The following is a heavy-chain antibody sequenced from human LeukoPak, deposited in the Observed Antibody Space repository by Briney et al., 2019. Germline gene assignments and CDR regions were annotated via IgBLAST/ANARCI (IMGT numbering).Heavy chain of an antibody. Sequence: GGSLRLSCAASGFTFTNYWMSWVRQAPGKGLEWVASIKQDASDKSYVDSVKGRFTISRDNAKNSLFLQMISLRAEDTALYYCVRDPVDYWGQGILVTVSS. CDR2: IKQDASDK. V-gene: IGHV3-7*01. J-gene: IGHJ4*02. CDR1: GFTFTNYW. CDR3: VRDPVDY.